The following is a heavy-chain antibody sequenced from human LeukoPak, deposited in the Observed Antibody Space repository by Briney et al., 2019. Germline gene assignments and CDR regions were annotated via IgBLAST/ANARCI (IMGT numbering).Heavy chain of an antibody. CDR2: ISGFGGST. D-gene: IGHD6-13*01. CDR1: GFTFSSYA. Sequence: PGGSLRLSCAASGFTFSSYAMSWVRQAPGKGLEWVSGISGFGGSTYYAASVKGRFTISRDNSGDTLFLHLDNLRVEDTAMYYCGRRGGSSWSSSDYWGQGSLVTVSS. J-gene: IGHJ4*02. V-gene: IGHV3-23*01. CDR3: GRRGGSSWSSSDY.